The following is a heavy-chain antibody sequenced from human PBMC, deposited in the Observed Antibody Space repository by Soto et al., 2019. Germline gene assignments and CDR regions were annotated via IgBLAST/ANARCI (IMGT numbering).Heavy chain of an antibody. Sequence: QVQLVQSGAEVKKPGSSVKVSCKASGVTFSSYAISWVRQAPGQGLEWMGGVIPIFGTANYAQKFQGRVTITADESTSAAYMELSSLRSEDTAVYYCAREIGTVPGYFDLWGRGTLVTVSS. J-gene: IGHJ2*01. CDR3: AREIGTVPGYFDL. V-gene: IGHV1-69*01. D-gene: IGHD4-17*01. CDR1: GVTFSSYA. CDR2: VIPIFGTA.